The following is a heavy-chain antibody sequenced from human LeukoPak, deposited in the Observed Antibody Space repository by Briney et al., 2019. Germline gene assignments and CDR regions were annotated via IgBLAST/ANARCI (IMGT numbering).Heavy chain of an antibody. V-gene: IGHV1-18*04. CDR3: ASGDYGDYVFDY. CDR2: LSVYNGNT. D-gene: IGHD4-17*01. Sequence: ASVKVSCKASGYTFTSYGINWVRQAPGQGLEWMGWLSVYNGNTNYAQKLQGRVTMTTDTSTSTAYMELRSLRSDDTAVYYCASGDYGDYVFDYWGQGTLVTVSS. CDR1: GYTFTSYG. J-gene: IGHJ4*02.